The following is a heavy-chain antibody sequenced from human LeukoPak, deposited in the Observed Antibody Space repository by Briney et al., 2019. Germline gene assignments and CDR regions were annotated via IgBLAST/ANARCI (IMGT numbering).Heavy chain of an antibody. CDR3: ARYGWMVRGRGPYYFDY. CDR1: GGSISSGGYS. V-gene: IGHV4-30-4*07. D-gene: IGHD3-10*01. J-gene: IGHJ4*02. Sequence: SETLSLTCAVSGGSISSGGYSWSWIRQPPGKGMEWIAYIYYTGNTYFNPSLKSRVTISVDTSNNQFSLKLSSVTAADTAVYYCARYGWMVRGRGPYYFDYWGQGTLVTVSS. CDR2: IYYTGNT.